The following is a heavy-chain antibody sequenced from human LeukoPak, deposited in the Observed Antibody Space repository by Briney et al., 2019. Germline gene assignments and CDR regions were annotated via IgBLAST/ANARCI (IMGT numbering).Heavy chain of an antibody. CDR3: ARDGVLRFEDYYYGMDV. V-gene: IGHV4-61*02. J-gene: IGHJ6*02. CDR2: IYTSGST. CDR1: GGSISSGSYY. Sequence: PSQTLSLTCTVSGGSISSGSYYWSWIRQPAGKGLEWIGRIYTSGSTNYNPSLKSRVTISVDTSKNQFSLKLSSVTAADTAVYYCARDGVLRFEDYYYGMDVWGQGTTVTVSS. D-gene: IGHD3-3*01.